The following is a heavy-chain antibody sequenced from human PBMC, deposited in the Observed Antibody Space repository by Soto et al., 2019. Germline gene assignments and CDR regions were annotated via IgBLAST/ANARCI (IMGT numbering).Heavy chain of an antibody. CDR1: GGSISPYY. V-gene: IGHV4-59*01. D-gene: IGHD6-13*01. J-gene: IGHJ6*03. CDR2: VYYSGNT. CDR3: ARKGAAASYAHYYMDV. Sequence: SETLSLTCTVSGGSISPYYWSWIRQPPGKGLEWIGYVYYSGNTNYNPSLESRVTISVDTSRNRFSLNLTSATAADTAVYYCARKGAAASYAHYYMDVWGRGTAVTVLL.